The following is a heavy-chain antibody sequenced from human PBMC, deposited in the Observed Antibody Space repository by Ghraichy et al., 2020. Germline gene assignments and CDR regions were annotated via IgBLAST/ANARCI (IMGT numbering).Heavy chain of an antibody. J-gene: IGHJ6*03. CDR1: GGSISSYY. D-gene: IGHD6-13*01. CDR3: ARVGHSSSLVGYYYYYYMDV. Sequence: SQTLSLTCTVSGGSISSYYWSWIRQPPGKGLEWIGYIYYSGSTNYNPSLKSRVTISVDTSKNQFSLKLSSVTAADTAVYYCARVGHSSSLVGYYYYYYMDVWGKGTTVTVSS. V-gene: IGHV4-59*01. CDR2: IYYSGST.